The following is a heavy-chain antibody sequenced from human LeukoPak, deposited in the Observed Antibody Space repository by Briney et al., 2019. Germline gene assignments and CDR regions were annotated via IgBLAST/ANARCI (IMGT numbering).Heavy chain of an antibody. Sequence: SETLSLTCTVSGGSISSSSYYWGWIRQPPGKGLEWIGSIYYSGSTYYNPSLKSRVTISVDTSKNQFSLKLSSVTAADTAVYYCARVWGYSYGPFDYWGQGTLVTVSS. D-gene: IGHD5-18*01. CDR2: IYYSGST. CDR1: GGSISSSSYY. CDR3: ARVWGYSYGPFDY. V-gene: IGHV4-39*07. J-gene: IGHJ4*02.